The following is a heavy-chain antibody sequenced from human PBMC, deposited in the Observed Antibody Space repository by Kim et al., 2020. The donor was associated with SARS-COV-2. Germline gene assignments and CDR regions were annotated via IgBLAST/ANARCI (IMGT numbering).Heavy chain of an antibody. CDR3: ATTPVSGSGSYFEGGYYYYGMDF. V-gene: IGHV1-24*01. Sequence: ASVKVSCKVSGYTLTELSMHWVRQAPGKGLEWMGGFDPEDGETIYAQKFQGRVTMTEDTSTDTAYMELSSLRSEDTAVYYCATTPVSGSGSYFEGGYYYYGMDFWGQGTTVTVSS. CDR2: FDPEDGET. J-gene: IGHJ6*02. D-gene: IGHD3-10*01. CDR1: GYTLTELS.